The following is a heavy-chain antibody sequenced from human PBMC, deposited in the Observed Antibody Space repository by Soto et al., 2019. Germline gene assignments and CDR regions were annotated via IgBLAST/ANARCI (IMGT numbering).Heavy chain of an antibody. D-gene: IGHD3-16*01. CDR2: IYYSGST. Sequence: QLQLQESGPGLVKPSETLSLTCTVSGGSISSSSYYWGWIRQPPGKGLEWIGSIYYSGSTYYNPSLKSRVTISVDTSKNQFSLKLSSVTAADTAVYCCARHGGEPVRPDRGWFDPWGQGTLVTVSS. CDR1: GGSISSSSYY. J-gene: IGHJ5*02. V-gene: IGHV4-39*01. CDR3: ARHGGEPVRPDRGWFDP.